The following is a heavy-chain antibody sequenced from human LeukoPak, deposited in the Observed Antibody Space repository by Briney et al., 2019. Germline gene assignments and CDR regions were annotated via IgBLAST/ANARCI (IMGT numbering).Heavy chain of an antibody. CDR3: ARDREWGPEDYYDC. V-gene: IGHV1-46*01. D-gene: IGHD2-15*01. CDR2: INPGGGST. J-gene: IGHJ4*02. CDR1: GYAFTSYY. Sequence: GASVKVSCKASGYAFTSYYIHWVRQAPGQGLEWMGVINPGGGSTSYAQKFQGRVTMTRDTSTSTVYMELSSLRSEGTAVYYCARDREWGPEDYYDCWRRGTVVSVSS.